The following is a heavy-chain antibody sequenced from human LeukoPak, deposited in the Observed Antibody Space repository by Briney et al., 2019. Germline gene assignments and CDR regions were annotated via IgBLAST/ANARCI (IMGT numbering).Heavy chain of an antibody. J-gene: IGHJ6*03. V-gene: IGHV3-74*01. Sequence: GGSLRLSCSASGFTLSNYWMHWVRQAPGKGLVWVSRINTDGSSTNYADSVKGRFTVSRDNAKNSLYLQMNSLRAEDTAVYYCARSADCSRTSCYAMDVWGKGTTVTVSS. D-gene: IGHD2-2*01. CDR1: GFTLSNYW. CDR2: INTDGSST. CDR3: ARSADCSRTSCYAMDV.